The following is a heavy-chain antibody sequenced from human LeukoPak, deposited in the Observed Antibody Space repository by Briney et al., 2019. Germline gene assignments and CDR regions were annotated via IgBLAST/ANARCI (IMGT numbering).Heavy chain of an antibody. CDR3: ARDLAMVPAAISWFDP. J-gene: IGHJ5*02. CDR2: ISSSSSTI. Sequence: GGSLRLSCAASGFTFSSYSMNWVRQAPGKGLEWVSYISSSSSTIYYADSVKGRFTISRDNAKNSLYLQVNSLRAEDTAVYYCARDLAMVPAAISWFDPWGQGTLVTVSS. CDR1: GFTFSSYS. D-gene: IGHD2-2*02. V-gene: IGHV3-48*01.